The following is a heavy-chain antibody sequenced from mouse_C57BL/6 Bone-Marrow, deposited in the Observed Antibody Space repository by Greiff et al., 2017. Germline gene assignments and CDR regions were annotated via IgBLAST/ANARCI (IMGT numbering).Heavy chain of an antibody. J-gene: IGHJ3*01. V-gene: IGHV1-82*01. CDR3: ARRRFAY. CDR1: GYAFSSSW. CDR2: IYPGDGDT. Sequence: VQLQQSGPELVKPGASVKISCKASGYAFSSSWMNWVKQRPGKGLEWIGRIYPGDGDTNYNGKFKGKATLTADKASSTAYMQLSSLTSEDSAVYFCARRRFAYWGQGTLVTVSA.